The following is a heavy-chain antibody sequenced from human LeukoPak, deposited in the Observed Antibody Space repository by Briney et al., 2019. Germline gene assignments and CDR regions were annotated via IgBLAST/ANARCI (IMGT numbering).Heavy chain of an antibody. CDR1: GTSIRSYY. J-gene: IGHJ4*02. D-gene: IGHD6-6*01. V-gene: IGHV4-4*07. Sequence: SETLSLTCTVSGTSIRSYYWSWIRQPAGMGLEWIGRIYSTGTTNYNPSLKSRVTMSVDTSKNQFSLDVSSVTAADTAVYYCARGSEYSSSSGFDYWGQGTLVTVSS. CDR2: IYSTGTT. CDR3: ARGSEYSSSSGFDY.